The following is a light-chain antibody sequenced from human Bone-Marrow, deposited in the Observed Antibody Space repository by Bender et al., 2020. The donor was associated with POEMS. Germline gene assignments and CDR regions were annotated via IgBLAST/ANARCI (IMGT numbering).Light chain of an antibody. CDR1: SSDVGTYDR. Sequence: QSALTQPPSVSGSPGQSVTLSCTGTSSDVGTYDRVSWYQQPPDKAPKLMIYEVNKRPSGVPDRFSGSRSGTTASQTVSGLQAEDEADYYCASYTSSSTQVFGTGTKVTVL. V-gene: IGLV2-18*02. CDR2: EVN. CDR3: ASYTSSSTQV. J-gene: IGLJ1*01.